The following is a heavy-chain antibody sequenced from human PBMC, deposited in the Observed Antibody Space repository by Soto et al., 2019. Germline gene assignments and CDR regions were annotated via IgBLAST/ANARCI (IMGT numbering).Heavy chain of an antibody. CDR3: ATLGYCNGVGCYPGKQYSYYYGMDV. J-gene: IGHJ6*02. CDR2: IYGGDSDT. D-gene: IGHD2-15*01. V-gene: IGHV5-51*01. Sequence: PGESLKISCKGSGYSLTTYWIGWVRQMPGKGLEWMGVIYGGDSDTRYSPSFQGQVSISVDKSINTAFLQWNSLKASDTAMYYCATLGYCNGVGCYPGKQYSYYYGMDVWGQGTTVTVSS. CDR1: GYSLTTYW.